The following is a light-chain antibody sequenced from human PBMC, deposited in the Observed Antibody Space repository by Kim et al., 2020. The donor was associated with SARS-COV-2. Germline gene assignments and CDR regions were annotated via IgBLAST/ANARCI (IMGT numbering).Light chain of an antibody. J-gene: IGKJ2*01. Sequence: SVAGSLVQGLMRSNVYKYMNWYGQKRGQSPQLLIYLGSNRASGVPDKFSSSGSGTDFTLTISRVEAEDVVVYYCMQGLQPTYTFGQGTKLEI. CDR3: MQGLQPTYT. CDR2: LGS. V-gene: IGKV2-28*01. CDR1: QGLMRSNVYKY.